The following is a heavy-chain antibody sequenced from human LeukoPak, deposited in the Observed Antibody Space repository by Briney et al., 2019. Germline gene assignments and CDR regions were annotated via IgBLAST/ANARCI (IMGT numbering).Heavy chain of an antibody. CDR2: ISGSGGDA. D-gene: IGHD3-10*02. CDR3: AVRGGRLDY. Sequence: GGSLRLSCAASGFTFSNAWMTWVRQAPGKGLEWVSTISGSGGDAYYADSVRGRFTISRDNSRSTLFLQMNSLRAEDTAVYYCAVRGGRLDYWGQGTLVTVSS. V-gene: IGHV3-23*01. CDR1: GFTFSNAW. J-gene: IGHJ4*02.